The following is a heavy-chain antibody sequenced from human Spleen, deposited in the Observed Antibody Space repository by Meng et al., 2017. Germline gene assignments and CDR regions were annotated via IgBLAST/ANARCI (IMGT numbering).Heavy chain of an antibody. V-gene: IGHV4-34*01. CDR2: INHSEST. CDR1: GGSFSGDH. J-gene: IGHJ4*02. CDR3: ARGPTTMSHDFDY. Sequence: QVLLRPWGAVRVKPPETLCLTCAAYGGSFSGDHWCWLHQPPGKGLEWIGEINHSESTNYYPSLKSRVTISVDTSKNQFSLKLSSVTAADSAVYYCARGPTTMSHDFDYWGQGTLVTVSS. D-gene: IGHD4-11*01.